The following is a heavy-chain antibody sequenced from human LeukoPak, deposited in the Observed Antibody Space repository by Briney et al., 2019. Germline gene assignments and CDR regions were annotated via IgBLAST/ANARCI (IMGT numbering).Heavy chain of an antibody. J-gene: IGHJ5*02. V-gene: IGHV3-49*03. CDR2: IRSKAYGGTT. Sequence: GGSLRLSCTASGFTFGDYAMSWFRQAPGKGLEWVGFIRSKAYGGTTEYAASVKGRFTISRDDSKSIAYLQMNSLKTEDTAVYYCTRGEYSSLPTRFDPWGQGTLVTVSS. D-gene: IGHD6-6*01. CDR3: TRGEYSSLPTRFDP. CDR1: GFTFGDYA.